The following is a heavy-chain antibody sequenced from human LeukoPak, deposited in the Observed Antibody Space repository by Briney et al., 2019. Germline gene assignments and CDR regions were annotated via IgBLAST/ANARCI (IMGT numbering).Heavy chain of an antibody. CDR2: IRYDGSNK. D-gene: IGHD5-18*01. V-gene: IGHV3-30*02. CDR3: AKVRDTAMAMDY. Sequence: PGGALRLSCAASGFTFSSYGMHWVHQAPGKGLEWVAFIRYDGSNKYYADSVKGRFTISRDNSKNTLYLQMNSLRAEDTAVYYCAKVRDTAMAMDYWGQGTLVTVSS. J-gene: IGHJ4*02. CDR1: GFTFSSYG.